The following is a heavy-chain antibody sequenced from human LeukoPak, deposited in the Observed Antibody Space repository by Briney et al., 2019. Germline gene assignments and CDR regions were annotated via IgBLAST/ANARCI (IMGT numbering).Heavy chain of an antibody. V-gene: IGHV4-39*01. Sequence: PSETLSLTCTVSGGSISSSSYYWGWIRQPPGTGLEWIGSIYYSGSTYYNPSLKSRVTISVDTSKNQFSLKLSSVTAADTAVYYCASPVCSSTSCYPDYWGQGTLVTVSS. J-gene: IGHJ4*02. CDR2: IYYSGST. D-gene: IGHD2-2*01. CDR1: GGSISSSSYY. CDR3: ASPVCSSTSCYPDY.